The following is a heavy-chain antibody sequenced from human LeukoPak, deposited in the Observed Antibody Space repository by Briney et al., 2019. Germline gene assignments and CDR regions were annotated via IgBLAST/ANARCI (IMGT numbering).Heavy chain of an antibody. D-gene: IGHD6-13*01. Sequence: ASVKVSCKVSGYTLTELSMHRVRQAPGKGLEWMGGFDPEDGETIYAQKFQGRVTMTEDTSTDTAYMELSSLRSEDTAVYYCATGLTYSSSWYGLEHNWFDPWGQGTLVTVSS. J-gene: IGHJ5*02. CDR2: FDPEDGET. CDR3: ATGLTYSSSWYGLEHNWFDP. CDR1: GYTLTELS. V-gene: IGHV1-24*01.